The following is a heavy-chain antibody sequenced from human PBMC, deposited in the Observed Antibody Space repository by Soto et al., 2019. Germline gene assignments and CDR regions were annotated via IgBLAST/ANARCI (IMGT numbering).Heavy chain of an antibody. CDR2: IYYSGST. CDR3: AGYSHLDAFDI. J-gene: IGHJ3*02. D-gene: IGHD6-13*01. Sequence: QVQLQESGPGLVKPSETLSLTCTVSGGSISSYYWSWIRQPPGKGLEWIGYIYYSGSTNHNPSLKRRVTISVDTYKNHFSLKLSSVTAADTAVYYCAGYSHLDAFDIWGQGTMVTVSS. V-gene: IGHV4-59*01. CDR1: GGSISSYY.